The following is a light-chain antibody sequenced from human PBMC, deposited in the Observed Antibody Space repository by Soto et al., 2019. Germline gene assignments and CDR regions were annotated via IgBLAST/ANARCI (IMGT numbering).Light chain of an antibody. Sequence: DIQMTQPPSTLSASVGDRVTITCRASQSISSWLAWYQQKPGKAPKLLIYDASSLESGVPSRFSGSGSGTEFTLTISSLQPYDFATYYCQKYNSAPRTFGGGTKVDIK. CDR2: DAS. CDR1: QSISSW. V-gene: IGKV1-5*01. CDR3: QKYNSAPRT. J-gene: IGKJ4*01.